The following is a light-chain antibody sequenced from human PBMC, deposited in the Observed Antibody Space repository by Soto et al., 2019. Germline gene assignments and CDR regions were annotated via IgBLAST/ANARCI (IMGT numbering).Light chain of an antibody. CDR2: GAS. CDR3: QQYGGSPLT. J-gene: IGKJ3*01. CDR1: QSVTTNY. V-gene: IGKV3-20*01. Sequence: EIVLTQSPGTLSLSPGELATLSCRASQSVTTNYLAWYQQKPGQSPRLLIYGASIRAAGVPDRISGSGSGTDFTLTISRLEHEEFALYDCQQYGGSPLTFGAGTKVDFK.